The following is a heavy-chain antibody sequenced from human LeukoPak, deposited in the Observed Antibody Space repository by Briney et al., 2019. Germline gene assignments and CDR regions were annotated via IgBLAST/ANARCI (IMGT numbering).Heavy chain of an antibody. CDR2: IEPDGSGK. CDR1: GFSFRDYW. J-gene: IGHJ4*02. V-gene: IGHV3-7*01. D-gene: IGHD3-10*01. Sequence: SGGSLRLSCAASGFSFRDYWMSWVRQAPGKGLEWVADIEPDGSGKTYVDSVKGRFTISRDNAQQSLYLQMDTLTAEDTAVYYCVTSWVRQQRDFWGQGTLVIVSS. CDR3: VTSWVRQQRDF.